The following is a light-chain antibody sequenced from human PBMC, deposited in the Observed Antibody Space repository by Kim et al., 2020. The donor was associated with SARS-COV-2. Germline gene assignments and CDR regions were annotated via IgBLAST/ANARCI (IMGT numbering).Light chain of an antibody. Sequence: VALGQTVRITCPGDSLRSYYATWYQQKPGQAPIVVIYGKNNRPSGIPDRFSGSSSGDTASLTITGTQAGDEADYYCTSRGSNDNVLFGGGTQLTVL. CDR3: TSRGSNDNVL. CDR2: GKN. CDR1: SLRSYY. J-gene: IGLJ2*01. V-gene: IGLV3-19*01.